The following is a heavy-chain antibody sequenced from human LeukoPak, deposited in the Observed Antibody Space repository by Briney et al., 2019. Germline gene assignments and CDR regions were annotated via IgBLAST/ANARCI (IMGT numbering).Heavy chain of an antibody. D-gene: IGHD2-2*01. CDR3: ARAPTVLVGYCSSSSCQADY. J-gene: IGHJ4*02. CDR1: GFGFSSYG. Sequence: PGRSLRLSCAASGFGFSSYGMHWVRQAPGKGLEWVAVISYDGSKIYYSDSVKGRFTISRDNSRNTVHLQMNSLRAEDTAVYYCARAPTVLVGYCSSSSCQADYWGQGTLVTVSS. V-gene: IGHV3-30*03. CDR2: ISYDGSKI.